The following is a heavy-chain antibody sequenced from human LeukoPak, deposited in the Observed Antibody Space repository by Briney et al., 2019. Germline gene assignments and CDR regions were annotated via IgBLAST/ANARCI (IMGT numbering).Heavy chain of an antibody. CDR2: IYHSGST. V-gene: IGHV4-30-2*01. Sequence: SETLSLTCTVSGGSISSGGYYWSWIRQPPGKGLEWIGYIYHSGSTYYNPSLKSRVTISVDRSKNQFSLKLSSVTAADTAVYYCARVDIGYCSSTSCYSFDYWGQGTLVTVSS. J-gene: IGHJ4*02. CDR3: ARVDIGYCSSTSCYSFDY. D-gene: IGHD2-2*01. CDR1: GGSISSGGYY.